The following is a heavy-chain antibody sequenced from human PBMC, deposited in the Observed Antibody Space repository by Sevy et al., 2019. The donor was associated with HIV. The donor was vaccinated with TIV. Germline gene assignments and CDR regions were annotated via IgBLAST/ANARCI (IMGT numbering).Heavy chain of an antibody. D-gene: IGHD1-26*01. CDR2: IYYSGST. Sequence: SETLSLTCTVSGGSISSYYWSWIRQPPGKGLEWIGYIYYSGSTNYNPSLKSRVTISVDTSKNQFALKLSSVTAAYTALYYCAREIVGASYFDYWGQGTLVTVSS. CDR3: AREIVGASYFDY. CDR1: GGSISSYY. V-gene: IGHV4-59*01. J-gene: IGHJ4*02.